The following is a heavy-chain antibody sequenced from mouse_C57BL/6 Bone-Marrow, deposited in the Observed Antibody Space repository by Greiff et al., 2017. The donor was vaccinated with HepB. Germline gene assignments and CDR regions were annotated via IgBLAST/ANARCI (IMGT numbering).Heavy chain of an antibody. D-gene: IGHD2-3*01. Sequence: EVKLVESGGGLVQPGGSLKLSCAASGFTFSDYGMAWVRQAPRKGPEWVAFISNLAYSIYYADTVTGRFPISSENAKNTLYLEMSSLRSEDTAMYYCARGGWLPNYYAMDYWGQGTAVTVSS. J-gene: IGHJ4*01. CDR1: GFTFSDYG. V-gene: IGHV5-15*01. CDR3: ARGGWLPNYYAMDY. CDR2: ISNLAYSI.